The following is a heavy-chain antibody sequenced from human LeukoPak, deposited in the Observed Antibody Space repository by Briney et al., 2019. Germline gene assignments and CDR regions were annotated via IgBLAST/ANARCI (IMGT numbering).Heavy chain of an antibody. J-gene: IGHJ5*02. CDR3: ASGIITVTHNWFDP. CDR2: IYHSGST. V-gene: IGHV4-30-2*01. Sequence: SQTLSLTCTVSGGSISSGGYYWSWIRQPPGKGLEWIGYIYHSGSTYYNPSLKSRVTISVDTSKNQFSLKLSSVTAADTAVYYCASGIITVTHNWFDPWGQRTLVTVSS. CDR1: GGSISSGGYY. D-gene: IGHD4-11*01.